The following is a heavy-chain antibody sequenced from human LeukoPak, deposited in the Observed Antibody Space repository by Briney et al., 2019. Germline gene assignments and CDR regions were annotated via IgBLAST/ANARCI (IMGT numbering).Heavy chain of an antibody. CDR2: VRYDGSNK. D-gene: IGHD2-15*01. CDR3: AKPARRYCSGGSCHFFHC. J-gene: IGHJ4*02. Sequence: PGGSLRLSCAASGFTFSSYGMRWVRQAPGEGLEWVSFVRYDGSNKYYAESVKSRLTISRDNSNNTLHLQINRLTAEDTAVYDCAKPARRYCSGGSCHFFHCWVEGTL. V-gene: IGHV3-30*02. CDR1: GFTFSSYG.